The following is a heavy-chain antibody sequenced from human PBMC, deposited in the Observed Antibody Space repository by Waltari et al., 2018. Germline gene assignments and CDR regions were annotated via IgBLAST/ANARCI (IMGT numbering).Heavy chain of an antibody. D-gene: IGHD3-9*01. Sequence: EVQLVESGGGLVKPGGSLRLSCAASGFTFSSYSMNWVRQAPGKGLEWVSSISSSSSYIYYADSVKGRFTISRDNAKNSLYLQMNSLRAEDTAVYYCARDLILTGYYKGSNWFDPWGQGTLVTVSS. CDR3: ARDLILTGYYKGSNWFDP. V-gene: IGHV3-21*01. CDR2: ISSSSSYI. CDR1: GFTFSSYS. J-gene: IGHJ5*02.